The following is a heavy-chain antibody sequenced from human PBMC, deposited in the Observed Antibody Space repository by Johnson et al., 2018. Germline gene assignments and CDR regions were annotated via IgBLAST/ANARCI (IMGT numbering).Heavy chain of an antibody. CDR3: ARNRDYYLYMDV. V-gene: IGHV3-66*02. J-gene: IGHJ6*03. D-gene: IGHD2/OR15-2a*01. CDR1: GLTVSQNY. Sequence: VQLVESGGDLVQPGGSLKLSCAAFGLTVSQNYMSWVRQAPGKGPEWVSVLYSSGSTYYVVSVKGRFTISRDNSKNTLYLQMNSLRAEDTAMYYCARNRDYYLYMDVWGKGTTVTVSS. CDR2: LYSSGST.